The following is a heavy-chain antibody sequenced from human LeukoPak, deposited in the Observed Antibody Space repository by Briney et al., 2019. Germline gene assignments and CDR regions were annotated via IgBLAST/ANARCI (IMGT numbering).Heavy chain of an antibody. D-gene: IGHD3-9*01. V-gene: IGHV1-69*05. J-gene: IGHJ5*02. Sequence: GASVKVSCKASGGTFSSYAIGWVRQAPGQGLEWMGGIIPIFGTANYAQKFQGRVTITTDESTSTAYMELSSLRSEDTAVYYCARVLDYDILTVFDPWGQGTLVTVSS. CDR1: GGTFSSYA. CDR3: ARVLDYDILTVFDP. CDR2: IIPIFGTA.